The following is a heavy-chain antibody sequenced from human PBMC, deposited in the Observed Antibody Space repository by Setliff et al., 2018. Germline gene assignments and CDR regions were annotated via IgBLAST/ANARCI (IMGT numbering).Heavy chain of an antibody. D-gene: IGHD5-12*01. CDR1: GYSFTDYW. Sequence: KPGESLKISCKGSGYSFTDYWIGWVRQMPGEGLEWMGIIHPSNSDTAYSPSFQGQVTISADRSITTAYLQWSSLKASDTAIYYCARNRVALYDAFDIWGQGTMVT. J-gene: IGHJ3*02. CDR2: IHPSNSDT. V-gene: IGHV5-51*03. CDR3: ARNRVALYDAFDI.